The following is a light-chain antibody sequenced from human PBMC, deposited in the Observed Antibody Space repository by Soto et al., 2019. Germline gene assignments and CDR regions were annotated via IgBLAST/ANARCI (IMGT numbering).Light chain of an antibody. CDR1: QSVSSS. CDR3: QQYNNWPRT. J-gene: IGKJ2*01. CDR2: GAS. Sequence: EIVMTQSPVTLSVSPGERATLSCRASQSVSSSLAWFQQKPGQAPRLLIYGASTRATGIPARFSGSGSGTEXXLTXXSLQSEDFAXYYCQQYNNWPRTFGQGTKLEMK. V-gene: IGKV3-15*01.